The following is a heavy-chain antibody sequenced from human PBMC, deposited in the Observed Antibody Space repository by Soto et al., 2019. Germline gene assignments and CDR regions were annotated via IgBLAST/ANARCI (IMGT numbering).Heavy chain of an antibody. CDR2: IYYSGNT. J-gene: IGHJ6*03. D-gene: IGHD2-15*01. Sequence: PSETLSLTCTVSGGSVSSGSYYWGWIRQPPGKGLEWIGSIYYSGNTYYNPPLKSRVTISVDTSKNQFSLKLSSVTAADTAVYYCARRVGGYYYYMDVWGKGTTVTVSS. V-gene: IGHV4-39*01. CDR3: ARRVGGYYYYMDV. CDR1: GGSVSSGSYY.